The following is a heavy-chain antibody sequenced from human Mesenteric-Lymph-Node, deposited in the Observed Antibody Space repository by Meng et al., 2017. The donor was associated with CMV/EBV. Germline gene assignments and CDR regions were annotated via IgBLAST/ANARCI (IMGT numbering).Heavy chain of an antibody. Sequence: SGGSIISGGYYRRWIRQHPGKGLEWIGYIYHSGSTYYSPSLRSRIIISVETSKNQFSLSLSSVTAADTAVYYCARVRGGGLTFYFDYWGQGTLVTVSS. CDR1: GGSIISGGYY. D-gene: IGHD4-23*01. CDR2: IYHSGST. J-gene: IGHJ4*02. V-gene: IGHV4-31*02. CDR3: ARVRGGGLTFYFDY.